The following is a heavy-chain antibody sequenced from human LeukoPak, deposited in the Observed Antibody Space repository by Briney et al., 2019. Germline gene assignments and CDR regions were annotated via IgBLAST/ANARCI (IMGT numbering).Heavy chain of an antibody. CDR1: GFTFGQHV. J-gene: IGHJ4*02. CDR2: INHNGETI. Sequence: GGSLRLSCAASGFTFGQHVFSWVRQAPGKGLEWVSYINHNGETIFYPDFLKGRLTISRENARNSLYLQMNSLRDEDTAMYYCARDYDWAFDLWGQGTLVTVSS. V-gene: IGHV3-48*02. D-gene: IGHD3-9*01. CDR3: ARDYDWAFDL.